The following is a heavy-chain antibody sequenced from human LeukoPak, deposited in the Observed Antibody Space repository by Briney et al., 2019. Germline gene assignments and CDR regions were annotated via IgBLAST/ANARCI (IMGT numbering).Heavy chain of an antibody. V-gene: IGHV4-39*07. CDR1: GGSISSSSYY. CDR2: IYYSGST. CDR3: ARGRRVLGYNWFDP. J-gene: IGHJ5*02. Sequence: SETLSLICTVSGGSISSSSYYWGWIRQPPGKGLEWIGSIYYSGSTYYNPSLKSRVTISVDTSKNQFSLKLSSVTAADTAVYYCARGRRVLGYNWFDPWGQGTLVTVSS. D-gene: IGHD1-1*01.